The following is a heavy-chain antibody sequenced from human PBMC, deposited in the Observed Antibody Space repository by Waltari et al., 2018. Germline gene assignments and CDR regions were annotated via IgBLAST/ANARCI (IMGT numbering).Heavy chain of an antibody. V-gene: IGHV4-38-2*01. CDR2: IYHSGST. D-gene: IGHD1-7*01. Sequence: QVQLQESGRGLVKPSETLSLTCAVSGYSISSGDYWGWIRQPPGKGLEWIGSIYHSGSTYYNPSLKSRVTISVDTSKNQFSLKLSSVTAADTAVYYCARPLTGTEGDDAFDIWGQGTMVTVSS. CDR3: ARPLTGTEGDDAFDI. J-gene: IGHJ3*02. CDR1: GYSISSGDY.